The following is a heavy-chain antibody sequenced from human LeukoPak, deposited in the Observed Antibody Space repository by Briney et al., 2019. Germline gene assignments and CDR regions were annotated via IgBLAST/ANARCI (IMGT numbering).Heavy chain of an antibody. D-gene: IGHD1-14*01. CDR3: ARPGRGPGDFYYMDV. CDR2: INFDGSRT. J-gene: IGHJ6*03. CDR1: GVTFSNYW. V-gene: IGHV3-74*01. Sequence: PGGSLRLSCAASGVTFSNYWMHWVRQAPGKGPVWVSRINFDGSRTTYADSMKGRFTISRDDAKSSLFLQMNSLRADDTAVYYCARPGRGPGDFYYMDVWGKGTTVTVSS.